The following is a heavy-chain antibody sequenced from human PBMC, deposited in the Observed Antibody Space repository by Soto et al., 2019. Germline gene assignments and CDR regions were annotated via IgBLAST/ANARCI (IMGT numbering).Heavy chain of an antibody. Sequence: PSETRSLTCTVSGGSISNYYWTWIRQPPGKGLEWIGYISYSGSTNYNRSLKSRVTISLDTSNMQFSLKLTSVPAAHTAVYYCARGSDGDYSDYWGQGTLVSVSS. V-gene: IGHV4-59*01. CDR3: ARGSDGDYSDY. D-gene: IGHD3-16*01. J-gene: IGHJ4*02. CDR1: GGSISNYY. CDR2: ISYSGST.